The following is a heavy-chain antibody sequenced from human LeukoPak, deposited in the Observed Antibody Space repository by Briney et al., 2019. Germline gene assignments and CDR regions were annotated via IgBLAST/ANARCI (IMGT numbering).Heavy chain of an antibody. CDR1: GYTFTSYG. D-gene: IGHD1-26*01. V-gene: IGHV1-18*01. CDR2: ISAYNGNT. J-gene: IGHJ4*02. CDR3: ARGSYSGSFDAYFDY. Sequence: GASVKVSCKASGYTFTSYGISWVRQAPGQGLEWMGWISAYNGNTNYAQKLQGRDTMTTDTSTSTAYMELRSLRSDDTAVYYCARGSYSGSFDAYFDYWGQGTLVTVSS.